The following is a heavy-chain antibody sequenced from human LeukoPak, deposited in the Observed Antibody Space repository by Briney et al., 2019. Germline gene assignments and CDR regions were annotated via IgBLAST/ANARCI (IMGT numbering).Heavy chain of an antibody. Sequence: SETLSLTCTVSGGSIRNYYWSWIRQPPGKGLEWIGYVYYRGNTDYNPSLESRVTISVDTSKNQFSLKLSSVTAADTAVYYCARDEARVLDYWGQGTLVTVSS. CDR3: ARDEARVLDY. CDR2: VYYRGNT. J-gene: IGHJ4*02. V-gene: IGHV4-59*01. CDR1: GGSIRNYY.